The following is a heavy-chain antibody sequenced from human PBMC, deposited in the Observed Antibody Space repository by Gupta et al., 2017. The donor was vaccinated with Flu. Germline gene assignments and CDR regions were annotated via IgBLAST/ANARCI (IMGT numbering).Heavy chain of an antibody. J-gene: IGHJ4*02. CDR3: ARAWDVTVAGTFDY. CDR1: RFTFSTYG. Sequence: EVQLVESGGGLVKPGGCLRLACAASRFTFSTYGSHWIRQAQGKGLEWVSSISSSSSYIYYADSVKGRFTISRHNAKNSLYLQMNSLRAEDTAVYYCARAWDVTVAGTFDYWGQGTLVTVSS. CDR2: ISSSSSYI. D-gene: IGHD6-19*01. V-gene: IGHV3-21*01.